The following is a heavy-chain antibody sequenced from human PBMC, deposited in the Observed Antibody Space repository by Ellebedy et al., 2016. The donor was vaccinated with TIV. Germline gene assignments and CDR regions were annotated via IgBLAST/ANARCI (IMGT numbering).Heavy chain of an antibody. CDR2: ISNSGDTT. J-gene: IGHJ1*01. D-gene: IGHD3-16*01. CDR1: GFTFSCCA. V-gene: IGHV3-23*01. Sequence: GESLKISCAASGFTFSCCAMSWVRQTPGKGLEWVSVISNSGDTTYADYVKGRFTISRDNSKATLFLQMNSLRVEDTDVYYCARESWGNYGTEYLQHWGQGTLVTVSA. CDR3: ARESWGNYGTEYLQH.